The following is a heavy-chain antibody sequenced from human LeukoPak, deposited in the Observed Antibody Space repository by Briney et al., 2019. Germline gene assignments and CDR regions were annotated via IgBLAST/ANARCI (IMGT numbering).Heavy chain of an antibody. V-gene: IGHV3-73*01. CDR3: TGNYYGSGSYADFDY. CDR2: IRSTANGYAT. D-gene: IGHD3-10*01. CDR1: GFTFSGSA. Sequence: GGSLRLSCAASGFTFSGSALHWVRQASGEGLEWVGRIRSTANGYATAYAASGKGRFTISRDDSKNTAYLQMDSLKTEDTAVYYCTGNYYGSGSYADFDYWGQGTLVTVSS. J-gene: IGHJ4*02.